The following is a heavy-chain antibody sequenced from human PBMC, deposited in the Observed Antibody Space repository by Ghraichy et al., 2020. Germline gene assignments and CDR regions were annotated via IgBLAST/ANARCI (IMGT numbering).Heavy chain of an antibody. Sequence: SETLSLTCAVSGGSISSSNWWSWVRQPPGKGLEWIGEIYHSGSTNYNPSLKSRVTISVDKSKNQFSLKLSSVTAADTAVYYCARDSPQLANNWFDPWGQGTLVTVSS. CDR2: IYHSGST. V-gene: IGHV4-4*02. CDR1: GGSISSSNW. D-gene: IGHD2-2*01. J-gene: IGHJ5*02. CDR3: ARDSPQLANNWFDP.